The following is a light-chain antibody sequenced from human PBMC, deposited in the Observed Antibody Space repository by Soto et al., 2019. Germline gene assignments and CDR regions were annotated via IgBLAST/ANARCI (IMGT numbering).Light chain of an antibody. CDR1: QSISGW. CDR2: DAS. CDR3: QQYNTYSQT. V-gene: IGKV1-5*01. Sequence: DIQMTQSPPTLSASAGDRVTVTCRASQSISGWLAWYQQKPGKAPKLLIYDASNLEGGVPSRFSGTGSGTEFTLTISSLQPEDFATYYCQQYNTYSQTFGQGTKVDSK. J-gene: IGKJ1*01.